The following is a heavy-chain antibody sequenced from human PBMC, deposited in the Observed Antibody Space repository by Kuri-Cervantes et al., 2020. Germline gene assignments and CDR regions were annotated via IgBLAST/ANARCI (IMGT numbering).Heavy chain of an antibody. J-gene: IGHJ6*02. CDR2: IHADGITT. CDR3: AREYGSSGYYGMDV. D-gene: IGHD3-22*01. Sequence: GGSLRLSCAASGFTFSDYWMHWVRQAPGKGLVWVSHIHADGITTSYADSVRGRFTISRDNAKNAMYLQMYSLRVEDTAVYYCAREYGSSGYYGMDVWGQGTTVTVSS. CDR1: GFTFSDYW. V-gene: IGHV3-74*01.